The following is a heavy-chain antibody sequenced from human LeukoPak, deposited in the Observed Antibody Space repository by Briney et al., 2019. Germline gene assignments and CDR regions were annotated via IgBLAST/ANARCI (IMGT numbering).Heavy chain of an antibody. CDR1: GFTFSSYG. Sequence: AGGSLRLSCAASGFTFSSYGMHWVRQAPGKGLEWVAFIRCDGSNKYYADSVKGRFTISRDNSKITLYLQMNSLRAEDTAVYYCAKGYCSTTSCIPGDYYYYYMDVWGKGTTVTVSS. CDR3: AKGYCSTTSCIPGDYYYYYMDV. D-gene: IGHD2-2*01. CDR2: IRCDGSNK. V-gene: IGHV3-30*02. J-gene: IGHJ6*03.